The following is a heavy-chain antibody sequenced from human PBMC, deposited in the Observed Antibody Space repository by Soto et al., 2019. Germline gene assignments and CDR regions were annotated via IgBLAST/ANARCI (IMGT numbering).Heavy chain of an antibody. CDR1: GGSIRSYC. CDR2: ICNSGTT. D-gene: IGHD2-15*01. CDR3: ARDTGYCSGGSCYSGRSYYYYGMDV. J-gene: IGHJ6*02. V-gene: IGHV4-59*01. Sequence: ETLSLTCTVSGGSIRSYCWTWIRQPPGKGLEWIGCICNSGTTNYNPSLKSRVTISVDTSKNQFSLKLSFVTAADTAVYYCARDTGYCSGGSCYSGRSYYYYGMDVWGQGTTVTVSS.